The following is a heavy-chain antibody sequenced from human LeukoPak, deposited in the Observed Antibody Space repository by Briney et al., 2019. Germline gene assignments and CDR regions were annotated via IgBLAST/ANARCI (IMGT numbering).Heavy chain of an antibody. CDR2: ISSTSSYI. Sequence: GGSLRLSCAASGFSFSTSWMHWVRQVPGKGLEWVSSISSTSSYIYCADSVKSRFTISRDNAKNSLYLQMNSLRAEDTAVYYCARSSGWYHRGPDYYYYYMDVWGKGTTVTVS. V-gene: IGHV3-21*01. J-gene: IGHJ6*03. D-gene: IGHD6-19*01. CDR3: ARSSGWYHRGPDYYYYYMDV. CDR1: GFSFSTSW.